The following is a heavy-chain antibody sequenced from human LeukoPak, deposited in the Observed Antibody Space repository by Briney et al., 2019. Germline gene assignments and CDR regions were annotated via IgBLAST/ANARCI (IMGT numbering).Heavy chain of an antibody. CDR1: GGSISSSNW. CDR3: AISPYYYDSSGYLYYFDY. D-gene: IGHD3-22*01. Sequence: SGTLSLTCAVSGGSISSSNWWSWVRQPPGKGLEWIGSIYHSGSTYYNPSLKSRVTISVDTSKNQFSLKLSSVTAADTAVYYCAISPYYYDSSGYLYYFDYWGQGTLGTVSS. J-gene: IGHJ4*02. V-gene: IGHV4-4*02. CDR2: IYHSGST.